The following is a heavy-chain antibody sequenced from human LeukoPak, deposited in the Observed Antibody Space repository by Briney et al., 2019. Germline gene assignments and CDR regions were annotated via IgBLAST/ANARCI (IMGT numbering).Heavy chain of an antibody. J-gene: IGHJ3*02. V-gene: IGHV7-4-1*02. D-gene: IGHD2-15*01. CDR1: GYTFTSYA. CDR2: INTNTGNP. CDR3: ASRSCSGGSCPDAFDI. Sequence: ASVKVSCKASGYTFTSYAMNGVRQTPGQRLECRGGINTNTGNPTYAQGFTRRVVFSLDTSVSKEYLQISSLKAEDTDVYYCASRSCSGGSCPDAFDIWGQGTMVTVSS.